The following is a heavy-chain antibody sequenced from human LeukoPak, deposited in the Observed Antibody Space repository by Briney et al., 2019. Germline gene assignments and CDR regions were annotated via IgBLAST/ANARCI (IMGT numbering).Heavy chain of an antibody. CDR1: GGSFSGYY. V-gene: IGHV4-34*01. CDR2: INHSGST. CDR3: ARGKVGLRFLEWITIRQIWFDP. J-gene: IGHJ5*02. Sequence: PSETLSLTCAVSGGSFSGYYWSWIRQPPGKGLEWVGEINHSGSTNYNPSRKSQFTISVDTSKNQFSLKLSSVTAADTAVYYGARGKVGLRFLEWITIRQIWFDPWGQGTLVTVSS. D-gene: IGHD3-3*01.